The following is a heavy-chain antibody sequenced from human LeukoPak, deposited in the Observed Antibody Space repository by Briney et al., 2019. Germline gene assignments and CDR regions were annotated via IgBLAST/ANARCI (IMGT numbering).Heavy chain of an antibody. CDR3: ARVMWLTNYGMEV. Sequence: GGSLRLSCAASGFTFSSYWMSWVRQAPGKGLEWVANIKQDGSEKYYVDSVKGRFTISRDNAKNSLYLQMNSLRAEDTAVYYCARVMWLTNYGMEVWGQGTTVTVSS. CDR1: GFTFSSYW. V-gene: IGHV3-7*01. J-gene: IGHJ6*02. CDR2: IKQDGSEK. D-gene: IGHD5-12*01.